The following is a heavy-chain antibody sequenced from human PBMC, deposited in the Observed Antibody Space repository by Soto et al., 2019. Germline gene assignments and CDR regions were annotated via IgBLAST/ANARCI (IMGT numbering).Heavy chain of an antibody. Sequence: GGSLRLSWGPSGFTSGDDAMHCVRHVPGKGLEWVSGFKWNSGDVGYADSVKGRFTISRDNAKNSRYLEMNVLRPGDTAVYYCAKDRSSGSPYYGMDFWGQGTMVTVSS. V-gene: IGHV3-9*02. CDR2: FKWNSGDV. CDR3: AKDRSSGSPYYGMDF. J-gene: IGHJ6*02. CDR1: GFTSGDDA. D-gene: IGHD3-10*01.